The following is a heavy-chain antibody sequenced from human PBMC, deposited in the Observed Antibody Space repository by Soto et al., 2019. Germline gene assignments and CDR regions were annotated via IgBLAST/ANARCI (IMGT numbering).Heavy chain of an antibody. CDR2: ISGSGDAT. D-gene: IGHD2-2*01. CDR3: ASGRVGYCSSYSCYASWFDP. J-gene: IGHJ5*02. V-gene: IGHV3-23*01. Sequence: EVQLLESGGDLVHPGGSLRLSCAASGFTFSRFAMSWVRQTPGKGLEWVSAISGSGDATYYADSVKGRFTISRDHSRNTLCLQMNRLRAEDTALYFCASGRVGYCSSYSCYASWFDPRGQGTLVTVSS. CDR1: GFTFSRFA.